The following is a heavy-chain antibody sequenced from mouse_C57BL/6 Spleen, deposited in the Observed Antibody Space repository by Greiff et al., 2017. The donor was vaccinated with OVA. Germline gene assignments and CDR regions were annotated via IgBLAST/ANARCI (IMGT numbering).Heavy chain of an antibody. CDR1: GYSITSGYY. D-gene: IGHD3-2*02. J-gene: IGHJ4*01. V-gene: IGHV3-6*01. CDR2: ISYDGSN. Sequence: ESGPGLVKPSQSLSLTCSVTGYSITSGYYWNWIRQFPGNKLEWMGYISYDGSNNYNPSLKNRISITRDTSKNQFFLKLNSVTTEDTATYYCARSGDSSGYRDYAMDYWGQGTSVTVSS. CDR3: ARSGDSSGYRDYAMDY.